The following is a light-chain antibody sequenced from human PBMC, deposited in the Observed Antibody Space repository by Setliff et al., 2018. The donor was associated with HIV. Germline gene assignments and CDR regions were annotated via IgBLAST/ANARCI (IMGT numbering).Light chain of an antibody. CDR3: CSYAGSYTYV. Sequence: QSALTQPASVSGSPGQSITISCTGTSSDIGGYDYVTWYQQHPGKAPKLMIYEVNNRPSGVSNRFSGSKSGFTASLTISGLQAEDEADYYCCSYAGSYTYVFGTGTKVTVL. J-gene: IGLJ1*01. CDR2: EVN. V-gene: IGLV2-14*01. CDR1: SSDIGGYDY.